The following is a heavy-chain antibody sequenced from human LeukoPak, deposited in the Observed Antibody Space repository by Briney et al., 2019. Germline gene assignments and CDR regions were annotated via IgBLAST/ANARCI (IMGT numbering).Heavy chain of an antibody. CDR1: GFTFSNYS. V-gene: IGHV3-66*04. D-gene: IGHD2/OR15-2a*01. CDR3: ARLRFYNWLDP. CDR2: IYSGGST. J-gene: IGHJ5*02. Sequence: PGGSLRLSCAASGFTFSNYSMHWVRQAPGKGLVWVSVIYSGGSTYYADSVKDRFTISRDNSKNTLDLQMNSLRAEDTAVYYCARLRFYNWLDPWGQGTLVTVSS.